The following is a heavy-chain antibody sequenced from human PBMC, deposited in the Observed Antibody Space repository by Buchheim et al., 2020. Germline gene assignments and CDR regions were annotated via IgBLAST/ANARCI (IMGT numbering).Heavy chain of an antibody. J-gene: IGHJ6*02. CDR2: IYYTGAT. D-gene: IGHD4-11*01. Sequence: QMQLQESGPGLVKPLQTLSLTCTVSGGSINRGGYYWSWIRQHSVRGLEWIGYIYYTGATYYSTSLTSRVSISVVMSKNQLSLRVNSVTAADTAVYFCARDGYNNFGEYFAMDVWGQGT. CDR1: GGSINRGGYY. CDR3: ARDGYNNFGEYFAMDV. V-gene: IGHV4-31*03.